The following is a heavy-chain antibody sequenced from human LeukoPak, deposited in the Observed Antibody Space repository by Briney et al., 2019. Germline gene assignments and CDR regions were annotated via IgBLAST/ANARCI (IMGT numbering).Heavy chain of an antibody. CDR2: ISGSGGST. D-gene: IGHD7-27*01. V-gene: IGHV3-23*01. CDR3: AKDSNWAFDY. Sequence: GSLRPSCAASGFTFSRHALNWVRQAPGKGLEWVSAISGSGGSTYYADSVKGRFTISRDNSKNTLYLQMNSLRAEDTAVYYCAKDSNWAFDYWGQGTLVSVSS. J-gene: IGHJ4*02. CDR1: GFTFSRHA.